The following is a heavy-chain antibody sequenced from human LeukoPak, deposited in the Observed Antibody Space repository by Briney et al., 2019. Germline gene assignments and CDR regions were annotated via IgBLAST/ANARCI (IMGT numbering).Heavy chain of an antibody. CDR2: INPNSGGT. J-gene: IGHJ4*02. Sequence: ASVKVSCKASGYTFTGYYMHWVRQAPGQGLEWMGWINPNSGGTNYAQKFQGRVTMTRDTSISTVYMELSSLRSEDTAVYYCARDLSSNLLRPLDYWGQGTMVTVSS. CDR1: GYTFTGYY. CDR3: ARDLSSNLLRPLDY. D-gene: IGHD2-15*01. V-gene: IGHV1-2*02.